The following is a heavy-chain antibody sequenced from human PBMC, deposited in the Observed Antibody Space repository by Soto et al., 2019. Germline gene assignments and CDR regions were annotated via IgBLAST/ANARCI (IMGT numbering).Heavy chain of an antibody. D-gene: IGHD6-13*01. CDR1: GFTFSSYA. J-gene: IGHJ4*02. Sequence: GGSLRLSCAASGFTFSSYAMSWVRQAPGKGLEWVSAISGSGGSTYYADSVKGRFTISRDNSKNTLYLQMNSLRAEDTAVYYCAKDRARVDGYSSSWSTFEFDYWGQGTLVTVSS. CDR2: ISGSGGST. V-gene: IGHV3-23*01. CDR3: AKDRARVDGYSSSWSTFEFDY.